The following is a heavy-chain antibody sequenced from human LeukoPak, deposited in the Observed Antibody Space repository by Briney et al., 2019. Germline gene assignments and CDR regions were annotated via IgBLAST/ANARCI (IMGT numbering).Heavy chain of an antibody. CDR2: IIPIFGTA. CDR1: GGTFSSYA. J-gene: IGHJ4*02. CDR3: ARAGEDFDWLWFDY. Sequence: GASVKVSCKASGGTFSSYAISWVRQAPGQGLEWMGRIIPIFGTANYAQKFQGRVTITTDESTSTAYMELSSVTAADTAVYYCARAGEDFDWLWFDYWGQGTLVTVSS. D-gene: IGHD3-9*01. V-gene: IGHV1-69*05.